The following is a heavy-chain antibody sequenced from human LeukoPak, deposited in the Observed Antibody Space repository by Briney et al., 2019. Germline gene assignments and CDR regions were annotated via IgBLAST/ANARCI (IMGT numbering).Heavy chain of an antibody. Sequence: SETLSLTCAVYGGSFSGCYWSWIRQPPGKGLEWIGEINHSGSTNYNPSLKSRVTISVDTSKNQFSLKLSSVTAADTAVYYCARGEHDFWSGYSYYYYYMDVWGKGTTVTVSS. V-gene: IGHV4-34*01. CDR3: ARGEHDFWSGYSYYYYYMDV. CDR1: GGSFSGCY. CDR2: INHSGST. J-gene: IGHJ6*03. D-gene: IGHD3-3*01.